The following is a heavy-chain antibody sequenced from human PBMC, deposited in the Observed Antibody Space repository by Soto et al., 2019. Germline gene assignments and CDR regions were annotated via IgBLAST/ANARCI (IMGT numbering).Heavy chain of an antibody. CDR1: GFTFSSYA. J-gene: IGHJ3*02. CDR3: AKEGPNYYDRSGYYYGAAFDI. V-gene: IGHV3-23*01. D-gene: IGHD3-22*01. CDR2: ISGSGGST. Sequence: EVQLLESGGGLVQPGGSLRLSCAASGFTFSSYAMSWVRQAPGKGLEWVSAISGSGGSTYYADSVKGRFTISRDNSKNALYLQMNSLRAEDTAVYYCAKEGPNYYDRSGYYYGAAFDIWGQGTMFTVSS.